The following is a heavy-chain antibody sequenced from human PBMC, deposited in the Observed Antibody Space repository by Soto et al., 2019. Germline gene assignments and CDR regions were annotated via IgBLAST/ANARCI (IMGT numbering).Heavy chain of an antibody. CDR2: IYGGGNT. CDR3: ARASGSRAFDS. D-gene: IGHD1-26*01. Sequence: EVQLVESGGSLVQPGGSLRLSCAASGFAVSTNYVNWVRQAPGKGLEWVSVIYGGGNTYYADSVKGRFTISRDGSKNTVDLQMNSLRAEDTAVYFCARASGSRAFDSWGQGTLVTVSS. CDR1: GFAVSTNY. V-gene: IGHV3-53*01. J-gene: IGHJ4*02.